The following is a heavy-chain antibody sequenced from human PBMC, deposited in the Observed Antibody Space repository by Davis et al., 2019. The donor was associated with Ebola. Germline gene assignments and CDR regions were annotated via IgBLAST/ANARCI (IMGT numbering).Heavy chain of an antibody. CDR1: GGSINSYY. J-gene: IGHJ3*02. CDR2: IYYNGTT. Sequence: PGGSLRLSCTVSGGSINSYYWSWIRQPPGKGLDLIGYIYYNGTTTYNPSLKSRVTISVDTSKNQISLKLRSVTAADTAVYYCARDMYRMAAAPTAFDIWGQGTMVTGSS. CDR3: ARDMYRMAAAPTAFDI. D-gene: IGHD6-13*01. V-gene: IGHV4-59*01.